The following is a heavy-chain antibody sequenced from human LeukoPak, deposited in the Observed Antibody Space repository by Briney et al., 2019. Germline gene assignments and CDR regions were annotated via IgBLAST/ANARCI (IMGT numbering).Heavy chain of an antibody. CDR3: ARGREWNDAFDI. D-gene: IGHD3-3*01. CDR2: INHSGST. J-gene: IGHJ3*02. V-gene: IGHV4-34*01. Sequence: ASETLSLTCAVYGGSFSGYYWSWVRQPPGKGLEWIGEINHSGSTNYNPSLKSRVTISVDTSKNQFSLKLSSVTAADTAVYYCARGREWNDAFDIWGQGTMVTVSS. CDR1: GGSFSGYY.